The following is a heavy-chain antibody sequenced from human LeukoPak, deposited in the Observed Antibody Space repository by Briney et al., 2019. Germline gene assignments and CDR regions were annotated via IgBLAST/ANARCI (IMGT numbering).Heavy chain of an antibody. Sequence: GGSLRLSCAASGFTFSNHWLSWVRQAPGKGLEWVANIKEDGSEKYYVDSVKGRFTISKDNAKDSLYLQMNSLRAGDTAVYHCARDRPGYYYDYWGRGTLVTVSS. D-gene: IGHD6-13*01. CDR3: ARDRPGYYYDY. CDR2: IKEDGSEK. J-gene: IGHJ4*02. CDR1: GFTFSNHW. V-gene: IGHV3-7*01.